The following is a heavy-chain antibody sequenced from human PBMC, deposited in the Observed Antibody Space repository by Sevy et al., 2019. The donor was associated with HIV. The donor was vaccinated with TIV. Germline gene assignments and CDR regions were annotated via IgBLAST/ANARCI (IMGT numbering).Heavy chain of an antibody. D-gene: IGHD3-3*01. V-gene: IGHV1-24*01. CDR3: ATLDFWSENPFYGTDV. J-gene: IGHJ6*02. CDR2: FDPEDGET. Sequence: ASVKVSCKVSGYTLTKLPMHWVRQAPGKGLEWMGGFDPEDGETIYAQRFQGRVTMTEDTSTDTAYMELRGLRSEDTAVYYCATLDFWSENPFYGTDVWGQGTTVTVSS. CDR1: GYTLTKLP.